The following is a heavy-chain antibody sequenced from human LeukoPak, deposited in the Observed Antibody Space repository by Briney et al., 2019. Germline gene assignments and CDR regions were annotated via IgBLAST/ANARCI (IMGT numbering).Heavy chain of an antibody. D-gene: IGHD4-17*01. CDR1: GYTFTSYA. Sequence: SVKVSCKTSGYTFTSYAISWVRQAPGQGLEWMGGIIPIFGTANYAQKFQGRVTITADESTSTAYMELSSLRSEDTAVYYCARDYGDYWDWFDPWGQGTLVTVSS. CDR2: IIPIFGTA. J-gene: IGHJ5*02. CDR3: ARDYGDYWDWFDP. V-gene: IGHV1-69*13.